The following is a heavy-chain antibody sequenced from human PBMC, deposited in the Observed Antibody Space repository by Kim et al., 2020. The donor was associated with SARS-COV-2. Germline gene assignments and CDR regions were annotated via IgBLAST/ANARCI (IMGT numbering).Heavy chain of an antibody. CDR3: ARDLGDFWSGYYAFDI. J-gene: IGHJ3*02. V-gene: IGHV4-59*01. D-gene: IGHD3-3*01. CDR1: GGSISSYY. Sequence: SETLSLTCTVSGGSISSYYWSWIRQPPGKGLEWIGYIYYSGSTNYNPSLKSRVTISVDTSKNQFSLKLSSVTAADTAVYYCARDLGDFWSGYYAFDIWGQWTMVTVSS. CDR2: IYYSGST.